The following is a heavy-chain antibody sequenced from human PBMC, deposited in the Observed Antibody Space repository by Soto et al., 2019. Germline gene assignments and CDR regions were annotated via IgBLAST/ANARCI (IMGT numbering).Heavy chain of an antibody. V-gene: IGHV3-30*03. D-gene: IGHD3-22*01. CDR2: VSYHGTNK. J-gene: IGHJ4*02. Sequence: QVQLVESGGGVVQPGRSLRLSCAASGFTFSSYGMHWVRQAPGKGLEWVALVSYHGTNKYYGDSVNGRFTISRDNSKNTLYLQMNSLRAEDTAVYYCARELPYDSSGYFFDYWGQGTLVTVSS. CDR3: ARELPYDSSGYFFDY. CDR1: GFTFSSYG.